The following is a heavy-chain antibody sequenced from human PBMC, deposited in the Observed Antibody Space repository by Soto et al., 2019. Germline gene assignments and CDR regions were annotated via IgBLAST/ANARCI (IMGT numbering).Heavy chain of an antibody. Sequence: EVQLVESGGGLVQPGRSLRLSCVASGFTADDYALHWVRQAPGKGLEWVSGISSNSDTIHYADSVKGRFTISRDSAKNSLFLQMNSLRPEDTAVYYCAKDMKWGGMTTIHYFDSWGQGTLVTVSS. CDR2: ISSNSDTI. V-gene: IGHV3-9*02. CDR3: AKDMKWGGMTTIHYFDS. CDR1: GFTADDYA. J-gene: IGHJ4*02. D-gene: IGHD4-17*01.